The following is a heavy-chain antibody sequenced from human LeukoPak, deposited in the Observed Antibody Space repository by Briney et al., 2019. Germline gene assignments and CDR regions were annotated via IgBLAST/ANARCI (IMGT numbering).Heavy chain of an antibody. D-gene: IGHD1-26*01. V-gene: IGHV3-48*03. CDR1: GFTFSSYE. CDR3: ARVGARSFDY. J-gene: IGHJ4*02. CDR2: ISSSGSTI. Sequence: GGSLRLSCAASGFTFSSYEMNWVRQAPGKGLEWVSYISSSGSTIYYADSVKGRFTISRDNAKNSLYLQMNSLRAEDTADYYCARVGARSFDYWGQGTLVTVSS.